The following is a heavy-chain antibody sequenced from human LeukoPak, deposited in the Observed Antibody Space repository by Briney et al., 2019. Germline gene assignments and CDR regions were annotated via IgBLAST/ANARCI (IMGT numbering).Heavy chain of an antibody. V-gene: IGHV3-48*03. D-gene: IGHD2-21*02. CDR2: ISSSGSTI. J-gene: IGHJ4*02. CDR3: ARGVTQWAS. Sequence: GGSLRLSCAASGFTFSSYEMNWVRQAPGKGLEWVSYISSSGSTIYYANSVKGRFTISRDNAKNSLYLQMNTLRAEDTAVYYCARGVTQWASWGQGTLVTVSS. CDR1: GFTFSSYE.